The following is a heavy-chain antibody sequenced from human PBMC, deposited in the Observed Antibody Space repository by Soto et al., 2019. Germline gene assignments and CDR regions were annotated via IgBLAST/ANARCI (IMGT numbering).Heavy chain of an antibody. CDR2: YFQGGDA. CDR3: ARLDYQSSGSYAFDI. CDR1: GASVSSGSYS. D-gene: IGHD3-22*01. V-gene: IGHV4-30-2*01. Sequence: QLQLQESDSGLVRPAQTLSLTCAVSGASVSSGSYSWSWIRQPPGKGLEWIGFYFQGGDAYYNPSLESRVTISVDRSKNQFSLKLRSVTAADTAVYYCARLDYQSSGSYAFDIWGKGTTVTVSS. J-gene: IGHJ3*02.